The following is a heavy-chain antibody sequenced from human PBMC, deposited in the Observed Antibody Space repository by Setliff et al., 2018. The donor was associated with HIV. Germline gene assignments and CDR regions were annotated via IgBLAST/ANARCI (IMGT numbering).Heavy chain of an antibody. V-gene: IGHV4-38-2*01. Sequence: SETLSLTCAVSGYSISRGYFWVWVRQPPGKGLEWIGSVSHSGNTDYNVSLKSRVTISIDNSNNHFSLKLRSVTAADTAVYYCVSQPESRWQIEYWGQGTLVTVSS. CDR2: VSHSGNT. J-gene: IGHJ4*02. D-gene: IGHD3-10*01. CDR1: GYSISRGYF. CDR3: VSQPESRWQIEY.